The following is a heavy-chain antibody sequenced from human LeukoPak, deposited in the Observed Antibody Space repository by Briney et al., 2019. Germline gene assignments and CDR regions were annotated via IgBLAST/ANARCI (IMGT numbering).Heavy chain of an antibody. D-gene: IGHD4-17*01. CDR2: IIPIFGTA. CDR3: ARADRTTVTIKSAFDI. Sequence: SVKVSCKASGGTFSSYAISWVRQAPGQGLEWMGGIIPIFGTANYAQKFQGRVTITADKSTSTAYMELSSLRSEDTAVYYCARADRTTVTIKSAFDIWGQGTMVTVSS. J-gene: IGHJ3*02. V-gene: IGHV1-69*06. CDR1: GGTFSSYA.